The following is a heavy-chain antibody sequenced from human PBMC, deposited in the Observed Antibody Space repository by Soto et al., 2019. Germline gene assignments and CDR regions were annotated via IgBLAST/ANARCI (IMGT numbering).Heavy chain of an antibody. CDR2: ISYDGSKK. CDR3: AKMTSGSYGPPYGMDV. J-gene: IGHJ6*02. D-gene: IGHD5-18*01. V-gene: IGHV3-30*18. CDR1: GFTFRSYG. Sequence: GGSLRLSCAASGFTFRSYGMHWVRHAPGKGLEWVAVISYDGSKKYYADSVKGRFTISRDNSKNTLYLQMSSLRAEDTAVYYCAKMTSGSYGPPYGMDVWGQGTTVTV.